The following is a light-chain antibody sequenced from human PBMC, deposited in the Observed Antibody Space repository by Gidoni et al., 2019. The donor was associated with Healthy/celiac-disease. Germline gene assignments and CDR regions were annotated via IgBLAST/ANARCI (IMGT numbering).Light chain of an antibody. J-gene: IGKJ2*01. Sequence: DIKMTQSPSSLSASVGDRVTITCRASQRISSYLNWYQQKPGKAPKLLIYAASSLQSGVPSRFSGSGSGTDFTLTISSLQPEDFATYYCQQSYSTSMYTFGQGTKLEIK. CDR3: QQSYSTSMYT. CDR1: QRISSY. V-gene: IGKV1-39*01. CDR2: AAS.